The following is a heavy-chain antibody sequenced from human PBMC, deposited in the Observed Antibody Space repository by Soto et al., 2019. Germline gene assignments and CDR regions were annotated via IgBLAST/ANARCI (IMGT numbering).Heavy chain of an antibody. D-gene: IGHD3-16*02. Sequence: GGSMRRSCAASGFTFSNFAMSWVSQAGGKGLEWVSGVSGTAGGTYYADSVKGLFTISRDNSKNTIYLQMSSLRPEDSAVYYCAKEIVKYHYSDSGTYFDDCGRRTLVTVAS. J-gene: IGHJ4*01. CDR1: GFTFSNFA. CDR2: VSGTAGGT. CDR3: AKEIVKYHYSDSGTYFDD. V-gene: IGHV3-23*01.